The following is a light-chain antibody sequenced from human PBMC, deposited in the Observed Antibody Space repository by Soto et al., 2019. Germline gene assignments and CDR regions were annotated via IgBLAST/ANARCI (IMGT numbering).Light chain of an antibody. Sequence: QSVLTQPPSVSAAPGQKVTISCSGSSSNIGSNYVSWYQQLPGTAPKLLIYDNNKRPSGTPDRFSGSKSDTSATLGITGLQTGDEADYYCGTWDTSLSGGVFGGGTKVTVL. CDR3: GTWDTSLSGGV. CDR1: SSNIGSNY. J-gene: IGLJ3*02. V-gene: IGLV1-51*01. CDR2: DNN.